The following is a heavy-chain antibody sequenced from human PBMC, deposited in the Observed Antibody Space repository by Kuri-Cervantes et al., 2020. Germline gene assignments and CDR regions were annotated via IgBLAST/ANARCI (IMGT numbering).Heavy chain of an antibody. V-gene: IGHV3-48*02. CDR2: ISSSSSTI. Sequence: GGSLRLSCAASGFTFSSYSMNWVRQAPGKGLEWVSYISSSSSTIYYADSVKGRFTISRDNAKNSLYLQMNSLRDEDTAVYYCARVGSGIVVVPAAMPEGGAFDIWGQGTMVTVSS. CDR1: GFTFSSYS. J-gene: IGHJ3*02. CDR3: ARVGSGIVVVPAAMPEGGAFDI. D-gene: IGHD2-2*01.